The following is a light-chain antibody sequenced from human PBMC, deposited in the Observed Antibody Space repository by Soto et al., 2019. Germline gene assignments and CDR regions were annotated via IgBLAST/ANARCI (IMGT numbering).Light chain of an antibody. Sequence: EIVMTQSPATLSVSPGEGATLSCRASQSVASRLAWYQHKPGQAPRLLIYGASTRATGIPAKFSGSGSGTEFTLTISSLQSEDFAVYYCQQYNDWPRTFGQGTKVDI. V-gene: IGKV3-15*01. CDR3: QQYNDWPRT. CDR1: QSVASR. CDR2: GAS. J-gene: IGKJ1*01.